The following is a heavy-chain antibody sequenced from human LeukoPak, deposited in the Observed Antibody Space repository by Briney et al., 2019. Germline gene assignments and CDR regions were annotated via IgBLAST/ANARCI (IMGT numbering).Heavy chain of an antibody. V-gene: IGHV3-30-3*01. CDR3: ARDFYDSSGYYLDY. CDR2: ISYDGSNK. D-gene: IGHD3-22*01. CDR1: GFTFSNAW. Sequence: GGSLRLSCAASGFTFSNAWMSWVRQAPGKGLEWVAVISYDGSNKYYADSVKGRFTISRDNSKNTLYLQMNSLRAEDTAVYYCARDFYDSSGYYLDYWGQGTLVTVSS. J-gene: IGHJ4*02.